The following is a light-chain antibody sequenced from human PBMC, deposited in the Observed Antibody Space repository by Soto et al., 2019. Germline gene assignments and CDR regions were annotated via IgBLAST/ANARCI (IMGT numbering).Light chain of an antibody. CDR3: QQYGSSPIT. J-gene: IGKJ5*01. V-gene: IGKV3-20*01. Sequence: EIVLTQSPGTLSLSPGERATLSCRASQSVDSSYLAWYQQKPGQAPRLLIHGASYRAAGIPDRFSGSGSGADFTLTISRLEPEDFAVYSCQQYGSSPITFGQGTRLDIK. CDR2: GAS. CDR1: QSVDSSY.